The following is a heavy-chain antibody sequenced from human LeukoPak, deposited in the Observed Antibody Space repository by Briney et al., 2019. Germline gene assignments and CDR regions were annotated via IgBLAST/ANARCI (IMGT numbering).Heavy chain of an antibody. V-gene: IGHV1-69*06. J-gene: IGHJ5*02. D-gene: IGHD5-18*01. CDR3: ARAIQLWLSWFDP. CDR1: GATFSSYA. CDR2: IIPIFGTA. Sequence: AAVKVSCKASGATFSSYAISWVRQAPGQGLEWMGGIIPIFGTANYAQTFQVRVTITADKSTTTAYMELSSLRSEDTAVYYCARAIQLWLSWFDPWGQGTLVTVSS.